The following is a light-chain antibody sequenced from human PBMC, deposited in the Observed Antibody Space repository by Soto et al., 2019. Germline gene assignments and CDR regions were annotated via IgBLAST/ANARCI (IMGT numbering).Light chain of an antibody. CDR1: QDIRDY. CDR2: GAY. CDR3: LQHNSYPWT. J-gene: IGKJ1*01. V-gene: IGKV1-27*01. Sequence: CRASQDIRDYLAWYQQKPGKLPRLLIYGAYALHSGVPSRFSGSGSGTEFTLTISSLQPEDFATYYCLQHNSYPWTFGQGTKVDI.